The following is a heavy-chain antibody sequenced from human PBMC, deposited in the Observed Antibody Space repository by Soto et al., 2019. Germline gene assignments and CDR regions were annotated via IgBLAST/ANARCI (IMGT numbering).Heavy chain of an antibody. D-gene: IGHD7-27*01. CDR1: GGSVSSGSYY. CDR2: IYYSEST. CDR3: ARDEGMLPLGYYSGMDV. V-gene: IGHV4-61*01. Sequence: SETLSLTCTASGGSVSSGSYYWSWIRQPPGKGLEWIGYIYYSESTNYNPSLKSRITISVDTSKNQFSLKLSYVTAADTAVYYCARDEGMLPLGYYSGMDVWGQGTTVTVSS. J-gene: IGHJ6*02.